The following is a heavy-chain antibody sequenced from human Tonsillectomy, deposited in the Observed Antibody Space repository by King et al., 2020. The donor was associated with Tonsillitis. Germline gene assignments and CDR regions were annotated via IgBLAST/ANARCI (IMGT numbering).Heavy chain of an antibody. CDR1: GFTFSSYG. D-gene: IGHD1-7*01. Sequence: VQLVESGGGVVQPGGSLRLSCAASGFTFSSYGMHWVRQAPGKGLEGVAFIQYDGSNKYYADSVKGRFTISRDNSKNTLYLQMNSLRAEDTAVYYCAKDPGTSIDYWGQGTLVTVSS. CDR3: AKDPGTSIDY. V-gene: IGHV3-30*02. J-gene: IGHJ4*02. CDR2: IQYDGSNK.